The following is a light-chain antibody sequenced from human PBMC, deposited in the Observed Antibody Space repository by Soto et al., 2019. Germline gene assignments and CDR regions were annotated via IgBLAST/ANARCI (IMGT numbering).Light chain of an antibody. CDR2: AAS. V-gene: IGKV1-6*01. CDR1: QGIRND. J-gene: IGKJ5*01. CDR3: QQRSNLIT. Sequence: AIQMTQSPSSLSASVGDRVTITCRASQGIRNDLGWYQQKPGQAPKLLIYAASSLQSGVPSRFSGSGSGTDFTLTISSLQPEDFAVYYCQQRSNLITFGQGTRLEIK.